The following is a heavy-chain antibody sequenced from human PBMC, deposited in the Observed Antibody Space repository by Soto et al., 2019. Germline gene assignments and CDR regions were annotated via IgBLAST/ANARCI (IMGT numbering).Heavy chain of an antibody. CDR3: ARGWSNYDILTGYYYGMDV. V-gene: IGHV4-59*01. J-gene: IGHJ6*02. CDR2: IYYSGST. CDR1: GGSISSYY. D-gene: IGHD3-9*01. Sequence: QVQLQESGPGLVKPSETLSLTCTVSGGSISSYYWSWIRQPPGKGLEWIGYIYYSGSTNYNPSLKRRVTISVDTSKNQFSLKLSSVTAADTAVYYCARGWSNYDILTGYYYGMDVWGQGTTVTVSS.